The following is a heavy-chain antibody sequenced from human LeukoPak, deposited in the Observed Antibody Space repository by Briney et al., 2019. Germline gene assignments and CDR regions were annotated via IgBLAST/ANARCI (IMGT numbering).Heavy chain of an antibody. CDR2: INHSGGT. CDR3: ATVDTAMVTRY. CDR1: GGSFSGYY. V-gene: IGHV4-34*01. J-gene: IGHJ4*02. Sequence: SETLSLTCAVYGGSFSGYYWNWIRQPPGKGLEWIGEINHSGGTNYNPSLKSRVAISVDTSMNQISLKLSSVTAADTAVYFCATVDTAMVTRYWGQGTLVTVSS. D-gene: IGHD5-18*01.